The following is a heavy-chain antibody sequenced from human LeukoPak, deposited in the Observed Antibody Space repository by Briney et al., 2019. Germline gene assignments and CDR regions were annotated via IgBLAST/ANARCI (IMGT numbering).Heavy chain of an antibody. CDR3: ARVYDSSGNDY. J-gene: IGHJ4*02. D-gene: IGHD3-22*01. CDR2: INHSGST. Sequence: PSETLSLTCAVYGGSFSGYYWSWIRQPPGKGLEWIGEINHSGSTNYNPSLKSRVTISVDTSKNQFSLKLSSVTAADTAVYYCARVYDSSGNDYWGQGTLVTASS. V-gene: IGHV4-34*01. CDR1: GGSFSGYY.